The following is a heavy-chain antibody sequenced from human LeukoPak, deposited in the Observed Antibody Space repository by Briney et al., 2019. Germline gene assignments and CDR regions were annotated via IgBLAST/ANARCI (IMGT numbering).Heavy chain of an antibody. CDR1: GGTFSSYA. Sequence: GASVKVSCKASGGTFSSYAISWVRQAPGQGLEWMGGIIPIFGTANYAQKFQGRVTITADESTSTAYMELSSLRSEDRAVYYCARVGSPVAPGYYDSSGYWYDYWGQGTLVTVSS. V-gene: IGHV1-69*13. D-gene: IGHD3-22*01. CDR3: ARVGSPVAPGYYDSSGYWYDY. CDR2: IIPIFGTA. J-gene: IGHJ4*02.